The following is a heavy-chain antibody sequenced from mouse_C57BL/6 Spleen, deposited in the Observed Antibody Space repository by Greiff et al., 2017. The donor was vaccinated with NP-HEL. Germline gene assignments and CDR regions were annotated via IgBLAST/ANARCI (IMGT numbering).Heavy chain of an antibody. CDR1: GYTFTSYW. CDR2: IDPSDSYT. D-gene: IGHD1-2*01. CDR3: ARSATDAMDY. Sequence: VQLQQPGAELVKPGASVKLSCKASGYTFTSYWMQWVKQRPGQGLEWIGEIDPSDSYTNYNQKFKGKATLTVDTSSSTAYMQLSSLTSEDSAVYYCARSATDAMDYWGQGTSVTVSS. V-gene: IGHV1-50*01. J-gene: IGHJ4*01.